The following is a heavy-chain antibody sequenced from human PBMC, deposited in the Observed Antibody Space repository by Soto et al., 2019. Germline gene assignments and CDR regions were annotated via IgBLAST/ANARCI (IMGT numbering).Heavy chain of an antibody. CDR3: ARDRSGRVDYYGMDV. CDR1: GFTFSSYA. J-gene: IGHJ6*01. CDR2: ISYDGSNK. V-gene: IGHV3-30-3*01. D-gene: IGHD1-26*01. Sequence: QVQLVESGGGVVQPGRSLRLSCAASGFTFSSYAMHWVRQAPGKGLEWVAVISYDGSNKYYADSVKGRFTISRDNSKNTLYLQMNSLRAEDTAVYYCARDRSGRVDYYGMDVW.